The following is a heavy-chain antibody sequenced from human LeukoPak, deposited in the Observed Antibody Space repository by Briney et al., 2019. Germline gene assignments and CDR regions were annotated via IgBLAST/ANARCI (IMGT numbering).Heavy chain of an antibody. CDR3: ARENWFAFDM. CDR1: GFIFSNYW. D-gene: IGHD3-9*01. V-gene: IGHV3-7*01. Sequence: QSGGSLRLSCVASGFIFSNYWMSWVRQAPGKGLEWVANIKRDGSERYCVDSVKGRFTISRDNAKNSLYLQMSSLRAEDTAVYYCARENWFAFDMWGQGTLVTVSS. CDR2: IKRDGSER. J-gene: IGHJ3*02.